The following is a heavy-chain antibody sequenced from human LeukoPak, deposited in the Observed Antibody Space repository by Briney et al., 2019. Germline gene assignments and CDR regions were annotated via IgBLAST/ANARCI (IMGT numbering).Heavy chain of an antibody. CDR2: ISGSGGST. V-gene: IGHV3-23*01. J-gene: IGHJ4*02. D-gene: IGHD3-22*01. Sequence: GGPLRLSCAASGFTFSSYAMSWVRQAPGKGLEWVSAISGSGGSTYYADSVKGRFTISRDNSKNTLYLQMNSLRAEDTAVYYCARAGGVTMIDYWGRGTLVTVSS. CDR1: GFTFSSYA. CDR3: ARAGGVTMIDY.